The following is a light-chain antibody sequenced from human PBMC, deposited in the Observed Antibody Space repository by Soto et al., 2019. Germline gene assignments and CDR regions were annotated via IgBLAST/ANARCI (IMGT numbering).Light chain of an antibody. CDR3: LQYGSPPRT. CDR1: QSVSSNY. CDR2: DAS. V-gene: IGKV3-20*01. Sequence: EIVLTQSPGTLSLSPGERVTLSCRASQSVSSNYLAWYQQKFGQAPRLLIYDASSRATGVPDRFSGSGSGTDFSLTISRLEPEDFAVYYCLQYGSPPRTFGQGTTVEFK. J-gene: IGKJ1*01.